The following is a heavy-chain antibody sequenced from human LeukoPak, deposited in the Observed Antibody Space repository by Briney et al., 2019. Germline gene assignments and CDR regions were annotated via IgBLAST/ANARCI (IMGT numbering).Heavy chain of an antibody. J-gene: IGHJ4*02. Sequence: GASVTVSCTASVYTFTGYYMHWVRQAPGQGLEWMGWINPNSGGTNYAQKFQGRVTMTRDTSISTAYMELSRLRSDDTAVYYCAAWGYCSGGSCYSVDYWGQGTLVTVSS. V-gene: IGHV1-2*02. CDR1: VYTFTGYY. CDR3: AAWGYCSGGSCYSVDY. CDR2: INPNSGGT. D-gene: IGHD2-15*01.